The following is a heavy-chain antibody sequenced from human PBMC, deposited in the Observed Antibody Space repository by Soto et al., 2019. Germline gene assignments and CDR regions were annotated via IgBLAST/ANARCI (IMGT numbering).Heavy chain of an antibody. V-gene: IGHV3-53*01. CDR1: GFTVSSNY. J-gene: IGHJ6*02. Sequence: GGSLRLSCAASGFTVSSNYMSWVHQAPGKGLEWVSVIYSGGSTYYADSVKGRFTISRDNSKNTLYLQMNSLRAEDTAVYYCARDRGFYYGMDVWGQGTTVTVSS. CDR3: ARDRGFYYGMDV. D-gene: IGHD3-10*01. CDR2: IYSGGST.